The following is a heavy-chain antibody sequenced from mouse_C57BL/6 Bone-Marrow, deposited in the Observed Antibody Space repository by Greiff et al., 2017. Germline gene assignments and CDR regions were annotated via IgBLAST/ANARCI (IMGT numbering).Heavy chain of an antibody. CDR3: VRLRRAMDY. CDR2: IHPSASAT. D-gene: IGHD2-4*01. CDR1: GYTFTSYW. J-gene: IGHJ4*01. Sequence: VQLQQPGAELVKPGASVKVSCTASGYTFTSYWMHWVQQRPGKGLEWLGRIHPSASATNYNQKFKGKATLTVDKSSSTVYMQLSSLTSEDSAVYYCVRLRRAMDYWGQGTSVTVSS. V-gene: IGHV1-74*01.